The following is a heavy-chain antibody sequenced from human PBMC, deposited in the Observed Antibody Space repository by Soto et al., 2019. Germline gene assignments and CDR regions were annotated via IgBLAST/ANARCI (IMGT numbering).Heavy chain of an antibody. Sequence: EVQLLESGGGLVQPGGSLRLSCAASGFTFSSYAMSWVRQAPGKGLEWVSAISGSGGSTYYADSVKGRFTISRDNSKNTLYLQMNSLRAEDTAVYYCAKDHLLRFLEWLLPHFGMDVWGQGTTVTVSS. V-gene: IGHV3-23*01. D-gene: IGHD3-3*01. CDR1: GFTFSSYA. J-gene: IGHJ6*02. CDR3: AKDHLLRFLEWLLPHFGMDV. CDR2: ISGSGGST.